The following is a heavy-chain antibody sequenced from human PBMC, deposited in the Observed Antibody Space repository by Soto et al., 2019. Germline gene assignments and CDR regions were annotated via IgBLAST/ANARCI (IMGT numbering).Heavy chain of an antibody. CDR3: AIAVTTVTTYDY. V-gene: IGHV4-31*03. Sequence: QVQLQESGPGLVKPSQTLSLTCTVSGGSISSGSYCWSWIRQHPGKGLEWIGYIYYSGSTYYNPSLKNRVTISVDTSKNQFSLKLSSVTAADTAVYYCAIAVTTVTTYDYWGQGTLVTVSS. D-gene: IGHD4-17*01. CDR1: GGSISSGSYC. CDR2: IYYSGST. J-gene: IGHJ4*02.